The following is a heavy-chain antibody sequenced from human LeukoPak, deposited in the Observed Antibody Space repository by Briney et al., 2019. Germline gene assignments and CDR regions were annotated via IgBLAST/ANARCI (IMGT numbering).Heavy chain of an antibody. CDR2: INTPGGST. CDR3: ARDKSSGYYYFDY. D-gene: IGHD3-22*01. J-gene: IGHJ4*02. V-gene: IGHV3-23*01. Sequence: GGSLRLSCAASGFTFSSYAMSWVRQAPGKGLEWVSAINTPGGSTYYADSVKGRFTISRDDSKNTLYLQMNSLRAEDTALYYCARDKSSGYYYFDYWGQGTLVTVSS. CDR1: GFTFSSYA.